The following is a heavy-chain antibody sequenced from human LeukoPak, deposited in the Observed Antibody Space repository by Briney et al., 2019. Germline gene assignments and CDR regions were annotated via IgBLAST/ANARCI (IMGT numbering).Heavy chain of an antibody. Sequence: GGSLRLSCAASGFTFSSYPMSWVRQAPGKGLEWDSVISGTGGSTYYADSVKGRFTISRDNSKNTVYLQMNSLRAEDTAVYYCAKDGGLWVSAHWGDSWGRGTLVTVSS. CDR1: GFTFSSYP. J-gene: IGHJ4*02. V-gene: IGHV3-23*01. CDR3: AKDGGLWVSAHWGDS. D-gene: IGHD7-27*01. CDR2: ISGTGGST.